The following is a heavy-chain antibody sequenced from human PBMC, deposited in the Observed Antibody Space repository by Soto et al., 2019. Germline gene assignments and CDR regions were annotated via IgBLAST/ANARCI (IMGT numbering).Heavy chain of an antibody. Sequence: ASVQVSCKASGYTFTSYAMHWVRQAPGQRLEWMGWINAGNGNTKYSQKFQGRVTITRDTSASTSYMELSSLTSEDTAVYYCARDRLHCGGDCYFDASDIWGQGTMVTVSS. CDR3: ARDRLHCGGDCYFDASDI. D-gene: IGHD2-21*01. V-gene: IGHV1-3*01. CDR1: GYTFTSYA. CDR2: INAGNGNT. J-gene: IGHJ3*02.